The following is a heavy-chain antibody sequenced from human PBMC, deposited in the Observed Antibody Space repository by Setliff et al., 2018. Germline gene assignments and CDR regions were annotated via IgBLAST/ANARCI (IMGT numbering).Heavy chain of an antibody. V-gene: IGHV5-51*01. CDR3: ARRYSGTWDFDY. CDR1: GYSFTSYY. CDR2: IFPGDSET. J-gene: IGHJ4*02. D-gene: IGHD1-26*01. Sequence: PGESLKISCKGSGYSFTSYYIAWVRQMPGKGLEWVGAIFPGDSETRYSPSFQGQVTISADKSITTAYLQWSSLKASDTAMYFCARRYSGTWDFDYWGQGTLVTVSS.